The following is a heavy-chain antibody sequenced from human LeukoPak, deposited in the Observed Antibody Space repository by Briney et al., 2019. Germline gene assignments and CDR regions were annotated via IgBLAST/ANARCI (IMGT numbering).Heavy chain of an antibody. Sequence: GSLRLSCAASGFTFSTYEMIWVRQPPGKGLEWIGEINHSGSTNYNPSLKSRVTISVDTSKNQFSLKLSSVTAADTAVYYCAMTGYSSGWLLDYWGQGTLVTVSS. CDR3: AMTGYSSGWLLDY. J-gene: IGHJ4*02. D-gene: IGHD6-19*01. CDR1: GFTFSTYE. V-gene: IGHV4-34*08. CDR2: INHSGST.